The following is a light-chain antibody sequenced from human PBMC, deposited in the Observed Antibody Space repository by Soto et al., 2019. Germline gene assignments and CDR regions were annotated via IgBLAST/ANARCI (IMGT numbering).Light chain of an antibody. V-gene: IGLV4-60*03. J-gene: IGLJ2*01. CDR2: LEGSGSY. CDR1: SGHSSYI. CDR3: ETWDSNTLVV. Sequence: QLVLTQSSSASASLGSSVKLTCTLSSGHSSYIIAWHQQQPGKAPRYLMKLEGSGSYNKGSGVPDRFSGYSSGADRYLTISNLQAEDEADYYCETWDSNTLVVFGGGTQLTVL.